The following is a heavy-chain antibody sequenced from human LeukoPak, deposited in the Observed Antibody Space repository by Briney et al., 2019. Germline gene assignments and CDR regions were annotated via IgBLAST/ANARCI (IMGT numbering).Heavy chain of an antibody. D-gene: IGHD1-26*01. CDR3: ARGGPWELSQRDYFDY. CDR1: GYSIASGYL. Sequence: SETLSLTCTVSGYSIASGYLWGWIRQTPEKGLEWIATIYHSGRTYYNLSLKSRVTISMDTSRNQFSLKVTSVTAADTALYFCARGGPWELSQRDYFDYWGQGTLVTVSS. J-gene: IGHJ4*02. CDR2: IYHSGRT. V-gene: IGHV4-38-2*02.